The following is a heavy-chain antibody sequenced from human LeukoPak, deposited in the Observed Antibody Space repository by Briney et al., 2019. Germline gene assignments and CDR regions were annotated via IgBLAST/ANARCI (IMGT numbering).Heavy chain of an antibody. D-gene: IGHD3-9*01. V-gene: IGHV3-30*02. CDR1: GFTFSSYG. CDR3: AKDYDILTGYFDY. CDR2: IRYDGSNK. Sequence: GGSLRLSCEASGFTFSSYGMHWVRQAPGKGLEWVAFIRYDGSNKYYADSVKGRFTISRDNSKNTLYLQMNSLRAEDTAVYYCAKDYDILTGYFDYWGQGTLVTVSS. J-gene: IGHJ4*02.